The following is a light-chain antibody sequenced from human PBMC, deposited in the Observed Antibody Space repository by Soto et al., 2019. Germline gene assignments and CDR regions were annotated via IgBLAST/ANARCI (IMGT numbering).Light chain of an antibody. J-gene: IGLJ2*01. CDR2: EVT. Sequence: QSALTQPASVSGSPGQSITISCTGTSSDVGGWPHVSWYQQHPGKAPKLLIYEVTNRPSGVSSRFSGSKSGSTASLTISGLRAEDEADYYCSSYTSSITLIFGGGTKLTVL. CDR1: SSDVGGWPH. CDR3: SSYTSSITLI. V-gene: IGLV2-14*01.